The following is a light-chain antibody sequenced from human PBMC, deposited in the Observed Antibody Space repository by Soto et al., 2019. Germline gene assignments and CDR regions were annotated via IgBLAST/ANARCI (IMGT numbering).Light chain of an antibody. J-gene: IGKJ1*01. CDR1: QSLVYSDGNTY. CDR3: MQGSHWPRT. CDR2: KVS. V-gene: IGKV2-30*01. Sequence: DGVMTHFPLGRPVSLGQAASVCCRSSQSLVYSDGNTYLNWFQQRPVQSPRRLIYKVSNRDSGVPARFSGSGSDTDFTLKISRVEAEDVGVYYCMQGSHWPRTFGQGTKVDIK.